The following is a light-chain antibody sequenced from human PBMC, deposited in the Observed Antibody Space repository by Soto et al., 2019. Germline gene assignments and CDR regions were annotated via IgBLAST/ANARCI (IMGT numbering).Light chain of an antibody. CDR2: DND. CDR3: GTWDNSLRAGV. Sequence: QSVLTQPPSVSAAPGQKITISCSGSASNLGANYVSWYQLLPGTAPKLLIYDNDKRPAGIPDRFSGYKSSTSATLGITGLQTGDEADYYCGTWDNSLRAGVFGGGTKLTVL. CDR1: ASNLGANY. J-gene: IGLJ2*01. V-gene: IGLV1-51*01.